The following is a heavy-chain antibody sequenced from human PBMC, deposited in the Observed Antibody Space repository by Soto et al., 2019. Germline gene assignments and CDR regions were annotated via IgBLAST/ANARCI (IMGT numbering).Heavy chain of an antibody. V-gene: IGHV1-69*13. Sequence: SVKVSCKTSGGNFNTYALTWVRQAPGQGLEWIGGIIPMFDIKNVAQRFQGRVTLNADDSMTTAYMGMTSLRSDDTAVYYCAKEAGDHWGQGTLVTVSS. D-gene: IGHD3-10*01. CDR1: GGNFNTYA. CDR2: IIPMFDIK. J-gene: IGHJ4*02. CDR3: AKEAGDH.